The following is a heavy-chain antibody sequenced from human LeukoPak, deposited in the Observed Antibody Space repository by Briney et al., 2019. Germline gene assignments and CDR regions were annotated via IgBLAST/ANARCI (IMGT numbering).Heavy chain of an antibody. J-gene: IGHJ4*02. CDR3: AKGSAKLRHYFDY. CDR1: GFTFSSYA. D-gene: IGHD3-16*01. CDR2: ISGSGGST. V-gene: IGHV3-23*01. Sequence: GGSLRLSCAASGFTFSSYAMSWVRQAPGKGLEWVSAISGSGGSTYHADSVKGRFTISRDNSKNTLYLQMNSLRAEDTAVYYCAKGSAKLRHYFDYWGQGTLVTVSS.